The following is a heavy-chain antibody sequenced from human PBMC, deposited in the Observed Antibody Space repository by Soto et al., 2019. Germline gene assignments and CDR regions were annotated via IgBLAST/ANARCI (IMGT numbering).Heavy chain of an antibody. CDR2: IYHSVST. CDR1: GGSFSSGGYS. V-gene: IGHV4-30-2*01. J-gene: IGHJ5*02. Sequence: PSETLSLTCTVSGGSFSSGGYSWSWIRQPPGKGLEWIGYIYHSVSTYYNPSLKSRVTISVDRSKNQFSLKLSSVTAADTAVYYCARVPYPWGQGPLVTVPS. CDR3: ARVPYP.